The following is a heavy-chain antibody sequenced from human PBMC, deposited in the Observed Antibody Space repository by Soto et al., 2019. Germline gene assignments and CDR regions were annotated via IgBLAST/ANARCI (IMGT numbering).Heavy chain of an antibody. V-gene: IGHV3-72*01. Sequence: EVQLVESGGGLVEPGGSLRLSCAASGFTFSDHYMDWVRQAPGKGLEWIGRVRNKANSYTKEYAASVRGRFTVSRDDSKSSLYLQMNSLKTEDTAMYYCVRNLVSGGTHYFAYWGQGTLVTVSS. CDR2: VRNKANSYTK. CDR1: GFTFSDHY. D-gene: IGHD1-26*01. CDR3: VRNLVSGGTHYFAY. J-gene: IGHJ4*02.